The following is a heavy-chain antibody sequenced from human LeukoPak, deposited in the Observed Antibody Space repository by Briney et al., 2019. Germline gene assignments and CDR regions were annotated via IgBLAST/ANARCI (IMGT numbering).Heavy chain of an antibody. J-gene: IGHJ2*01. D-gene: IGHD3-10*01. V-gene: IGHV3-53*01. CDR2: VYSGGYT. Sequence: GGSLRLSCAASGFTFSSYWMTWVRQAPGKGLEWVSVVYSGGYTYYADSVKGRFIISRDNSKNTVYLQMNSLRAEDTAVYYCARGGYYYGSGTYYTRSSWYFDLWGRGTLVTVSS. CDR3: ARGGYYYGSGTYYTRSSWYFDL. CDR1: GFTFSSYW.